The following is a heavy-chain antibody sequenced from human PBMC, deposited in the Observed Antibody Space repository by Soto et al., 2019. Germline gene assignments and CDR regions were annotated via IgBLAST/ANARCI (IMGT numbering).Heavy chain of an antibody. J-gene: IGHJ3*01. V-gene: IGHV3-23*01. Sequence: EVQLLESGGGLVQPGGSLRLSCAASGFTFSHYAMSWVRQAPGKGLQWVSTIFGSGAPTHYADSVKGRFGISRDNSNDMLFLEMNSLKDEDTAVYYCTREASSWGFAFDRWGQGTRVAVSS. D-gene: IGHD3-16*01. CDR2: IFGSGAPT. CDR1: GFTFSHYA. CDR3: TREASSWGFAFDR.